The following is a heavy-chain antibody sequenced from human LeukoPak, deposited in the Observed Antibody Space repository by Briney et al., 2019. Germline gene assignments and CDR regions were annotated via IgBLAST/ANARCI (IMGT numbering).Heavy chain of an antibody. V-gene: IGHV1-69*05. CDR3: ARDLLDQHTLVHYDRGVNFDY. J-gene: IGHJ4*02. Sequence: SVKVSCXASGGTFSSYAISWVRQARGQGLEWMAGIIPIFGTANYAQKFQGRVTITTDESTSTAYMELSSLRSEDTAVYYCARDLLDQHTLVHYDRGVNFDYWGQGTLVTVSS. CDR2: IIPIFGTA. CDR1: GGTFSSYA. D-gene: IGHD3-22*01.